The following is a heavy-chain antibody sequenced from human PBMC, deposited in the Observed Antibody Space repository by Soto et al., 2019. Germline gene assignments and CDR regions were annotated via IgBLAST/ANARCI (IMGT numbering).Heavy chain of an antibody. CDR1: GFTFSTYA. CDR3: AKMGSRNYYYYYMDV. V-gene: IGHV3-23*01. D-gene: IGHD3-16*01. CDR2: ISGSGGST. Sequence: EVQLLESGGGLVQPGGSLRLSCAASGFTFSTYAMTWVRQAPGKGLEWVSAISGSGGSTYYADSVKGRFTISRDNSKNTLYLQMNSLRAEDTAVYYCAKMGSRNYYYYYMDVWGKGTTVTVSS. J-gene: IGHJ6*03.